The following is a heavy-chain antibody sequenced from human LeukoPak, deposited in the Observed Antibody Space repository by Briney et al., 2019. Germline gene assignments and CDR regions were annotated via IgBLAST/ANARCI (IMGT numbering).Heavy chain of an antibody. J-gene: IGHJ3*01. V-gene: IGHV1-24*01. Sequence: ASVKVSCKVSGYTLTEISIHWVRQAAGTGPEWMGGSDAENGKRRYAQKFKARVAMSEDTSTDAAYMELISLMAEDTAVYYCATYPWYGNSANHPFDVWGQGTMVTVSS. CDR3: ATYPWYGNSANHPFDV. D-gene: IGHD4-23*01. CDR1: GYTLTEIS. CDR2: SDAENGKR.